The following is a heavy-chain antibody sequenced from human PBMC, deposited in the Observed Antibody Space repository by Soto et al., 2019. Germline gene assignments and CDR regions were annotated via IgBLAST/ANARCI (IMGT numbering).Heavy chain of an antibody. Sequence: SQTLSLTCAISGDSVSSNSAAWNWIRQSPSRCLEWLGRTYYRSKWYNDYAVSVKSRITINPDTSKNQFSLQLNSVTPEDTAVYYCAREDGGGIAAAGDAFDIWGQGTMVTVSS. CDR3: AREDGGGIAAAGDAFDI. CDR2: TYYRSKWYN. V-gene: IGHV6-1*01. J-gene: IGHJ3*02. CDR1: GDSVSSNSAA. D-gene: IGHD6-13*01.